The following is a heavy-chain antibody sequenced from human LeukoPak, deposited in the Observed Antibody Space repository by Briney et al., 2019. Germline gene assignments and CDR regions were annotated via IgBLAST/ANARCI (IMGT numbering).Heavy chain of an antibody. CDR1: GDSISSSSYY. V-gene: IGHV4-39*07. CDR3: ARRADPFDY. CDR2: IFYSGST. J-gene: IGHJ4*02. Sequence: SETLSLTCSVSGDSISSSSYYWGWIRQPPGKGLEWIGSIFYSGSTYYNPSLKSRVTISVDTSKNQFSLKLSSVTAADTAVYYCARRADPFDYWGQGTLVTVSS.